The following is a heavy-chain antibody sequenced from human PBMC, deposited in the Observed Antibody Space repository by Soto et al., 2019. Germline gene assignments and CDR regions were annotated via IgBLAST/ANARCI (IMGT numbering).Heavy chain of an antibody. CDR3: AGGGGCSGGSCGYYYYGMDV. V-gene: IGHV1-69*06. D-gene: IGHD2-15*01. Sequence: ASVKVSCKASGGTFSSYAISWVRQAPGQGLEWMGGIIPIFGTANYAQKFQGRVTITADKSTSTAYMELSSLRSEDTAVYYCAGGGGCSGGSCGYYYYGMDVWGQGTTVTVSS. CDR1: GGTFSSYA. J-gene: IGHJ6*02. CDR2: IIPIFGTA.